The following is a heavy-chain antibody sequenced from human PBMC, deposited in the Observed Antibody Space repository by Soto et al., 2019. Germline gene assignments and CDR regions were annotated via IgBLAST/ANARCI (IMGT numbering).Heavy chain of an antibody. Sequence: ASVKVSCKACGYTFTSYYMHWVRQAPGQGLEWMGIINPSGGSTSYAQKFQGRVTMTRDTSTSTVYMELSSLRSEDTAVYYCARGDSSSFEYNWFDPWGQGTLVTAPQ. CDR3: ARGDSSSFEYNWFDP. D-gene: IGHD6-6*01. CDR2: INPSGGST. CDR1: GYTFTSYY. V-gene: IGHV1-46*01. J-gene: IGHJ5*02.